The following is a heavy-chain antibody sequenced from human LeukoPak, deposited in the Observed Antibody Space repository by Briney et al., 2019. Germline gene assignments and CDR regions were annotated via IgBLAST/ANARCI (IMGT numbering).Heavy chain of an antibody. Sequence: AASVKVSCKASGYTFTSYDINWVRQATGQGLEWMGWMNPNSGNTGYAQKFQGRVTMTRNTSISTAYMALSSLRSEDTAVYYCARLAVAANYYYYYMDVWGKGTTVTISS. CDR3: ARLAVAANYYYYYMDV. V-gene: IGHV1-8*01. D-gene: IGHD6-19*01. CDR1: GYTFTSYD. J-gene: IGHJ6*03. CDR2: MNPNSGNT.